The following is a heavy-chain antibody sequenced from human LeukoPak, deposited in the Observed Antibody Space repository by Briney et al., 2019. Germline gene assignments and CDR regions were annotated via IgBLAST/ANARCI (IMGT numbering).Heavy chain of an antibody. V-gene: IGHV1-69*04. CDR2: IIPILGIA. CDR1: GGTFSSYA. J-gene: IGHJ3*02. D-gene: IGHD3-10*01. Sequence: ASVKVSCKASGGTFSSYANSWVRQAPGQGLEWMGRIIPILGIANYAQKFQGRVTITADKSTSTPYMELGSLRSEDTAVYYCAREGYYGSGSYYPSAFDIWGQGTMVTVSS. CDR3: AREGYYGSGSYYPSAFDI.